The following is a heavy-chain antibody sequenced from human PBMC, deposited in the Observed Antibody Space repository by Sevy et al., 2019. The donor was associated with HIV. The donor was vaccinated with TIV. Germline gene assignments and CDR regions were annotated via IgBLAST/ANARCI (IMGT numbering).Heavy chain of an antibody. CDR2: IRNDGSTK. V-gene: IGHV3-30*02. Sequence: GGSLRLSCAASGFIFSSYGMHWVRQAPGKGLEWVTFIRNDGSTKYYSDSVRGRFAISRDNSKSTVYFQMNSLRPEDTAVYYCVKGPHPAVTTSYGLDVWGQGTTVTVSS. CDR3: VKGPHPAVTTSYGLDV. J-gene: IGHJ6*02. CDR1: GFIFSSYG. D-gene: IGHD4-17*01.